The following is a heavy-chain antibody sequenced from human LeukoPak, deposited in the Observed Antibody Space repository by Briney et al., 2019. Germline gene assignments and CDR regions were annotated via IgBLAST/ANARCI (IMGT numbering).Heavy chain of an antibody. D-gene: IGHD3-10*01. CDR1: GGSFSGYY. Sequence: SETLSLTCAVYGGSFSGYYWSWIRQPPGKGLEWIGEINHSGSTNYNPSLKSRVTISVDTSKNQCSLKLSSVTAADTAVYYCARGRYYGSGSYYKDPGGYYYGMDVWGKGTTVTVSS. CDR2: INHSGST. J-gene: IGHJ6*04. CDR3: ARGRYYGSGSYYKDPGGYYYGMDV. V-gene: IGHV4-34*01.